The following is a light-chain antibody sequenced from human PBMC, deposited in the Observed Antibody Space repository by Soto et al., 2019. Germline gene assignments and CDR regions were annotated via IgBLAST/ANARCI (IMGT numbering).Light chain of an antibody. CDR1: QSVSSNY. CDR3: QQYGSSPPRT. J-gene: IGKJ1*01. CDR2: GAS. V-gene: IGKV3-20*01. Sequence: EIVWTQSPGTLSLSPGERATLSCRASQSVSSNYLVWYQQKPGQAPRLLIYGASTRATDVPDRFSGSGSGADFTLSISRLEPEDFAVYYCQQYGSSPPRTFGQGTKVDIK.